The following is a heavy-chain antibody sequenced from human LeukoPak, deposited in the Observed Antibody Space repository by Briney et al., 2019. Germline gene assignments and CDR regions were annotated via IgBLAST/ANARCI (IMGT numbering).Heavy chain of an antibody. CDR3: ARDHRMVRGVITSDY. Sequence: ASVKVSCKASGYTFTSYGISWVRQAPGQGLEWMGWISAYNGNTNYAQKLQGRVTMTTDISTSTAYMELRSLRSDDTAVYYCARDHRMVRGVITSDYWGQGTLVTVSS. J-gene: IGHJ4*02. CDR1: GYTFTSYG. V-gene: IGHV1-18*01. CDR2: ISAYNGNT. D-gene: IGHD3-10*01.